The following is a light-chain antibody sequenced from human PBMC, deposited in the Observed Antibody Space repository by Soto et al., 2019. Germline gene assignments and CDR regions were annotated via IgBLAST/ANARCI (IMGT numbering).Light chain of an antibody. J-gene: IGKJ1*01. V-gene: IGKV3-20*01. CDR2: GAS. CDR1: ESVSSSL. Sequence: EIVLTQSPGSLSLSPGEGATLSCRASESVSSSLFPWYQQKPGQAPNLLIYGASRRATGVPDSFSGRGSGNHLTLSISRLEPEDGAVYHCQQYESPVTFGQGTKVEIK. CDR3: QQYESPVT.